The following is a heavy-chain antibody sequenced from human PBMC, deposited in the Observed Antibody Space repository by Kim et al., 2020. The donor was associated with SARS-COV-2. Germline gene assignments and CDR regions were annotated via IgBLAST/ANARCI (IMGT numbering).Heavy chain of an antibody. D-gene: IGHD2-2*01. V-gene: IGHV3-48*02. CDR3: ASYCSSTSCYYFDY. J-gene: IGHJ4*02. Sequence: GSVKGRFTISRDNAKNSLYLQMNSLRDEDTAVYYCASYCSSTSCYYFDYWGQGTLVTVSS.